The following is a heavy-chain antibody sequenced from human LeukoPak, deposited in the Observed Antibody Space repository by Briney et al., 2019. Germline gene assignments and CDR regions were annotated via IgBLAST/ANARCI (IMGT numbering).Heavy chain of an antibody. Sequence: GGSLRLSCAASGFTFSSYGMHWVRKAPGKGLEWVAVIRYGGSNKYYADSVKGRFTISRDNSKNTLYLQMNSLRAEDTAVYYCAKGRGVEYSSSWGPFDYWGQGTLVTVSS. CDR1: GFTFSSYG. D-gene: IGHD6-13*01. CDR3: AKGRGVEYSSSWGPFDY. CDR2: IRYGGSNK. J-gene: IGHJ4*02. V-gene: IGHV3-30*02.